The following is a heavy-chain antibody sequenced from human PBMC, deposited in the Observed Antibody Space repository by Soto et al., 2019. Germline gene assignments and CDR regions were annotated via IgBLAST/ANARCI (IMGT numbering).Heavy chain of an antibody. CDR3: ARDRNYGLFDY. D-gene: IGHD4-17*01. V-gene: IGHV3-48*01. Sequence: EVQLVESGGGLVQPGGSLRLSCAASGFTFSSYSMNWVRQAPGKGLEWVSYISSSSRTIYYADSVKGPFTISRDNAKNSLYLQMNSLRAEDTAVYYCARDRNYGLFDYWGQGTLVTVSS. J-gene: IGHJ4*02. CDR2: ISSSSRTI. CDR1: GFTFSSYS.